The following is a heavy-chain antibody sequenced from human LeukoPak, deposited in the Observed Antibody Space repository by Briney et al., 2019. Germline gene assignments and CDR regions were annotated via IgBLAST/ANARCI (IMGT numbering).Heavy chain of an antibody. Sequence: PGRSLRLSCAASGFTFSSYAMHWVRQAPGKGLEWVAVISYDGSNKYYADSVKGRFTISRDNSKNTLYLQMGSLRADDMGVYYCARSQWLAQEGFDYWGQGTLVTVSS. J-gene: IGHJ4*02. CDR1: GFTFSSYA. CDR2: ISYDGSNK. CDR3: ARSQWLAQEGFDY. D-gene: IGHD6-19*01. V-gene: IGHV3-30*14.